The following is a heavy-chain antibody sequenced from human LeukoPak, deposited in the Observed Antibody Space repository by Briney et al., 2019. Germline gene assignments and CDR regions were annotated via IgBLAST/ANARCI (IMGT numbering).Heavy chain of an antibody. CDR3: ARRGGIHLEYFDY. CDR2: ISSSGNTI. Sequence: GGSLRLSCAASEFTFTSYELNWVRQAPGKGLEWVSYISSSGNTISYADSVKGRLTISRDNSKNTLYLQMNSLRAEDTAVYYCARRGGIHLEYFDYWGQGTLVTVSS. J-gene: IGHJ4*02. CDR1: EFTFTSYE. D-gene: IGHD3-3*01. V-gene: IGHV3-48*03.